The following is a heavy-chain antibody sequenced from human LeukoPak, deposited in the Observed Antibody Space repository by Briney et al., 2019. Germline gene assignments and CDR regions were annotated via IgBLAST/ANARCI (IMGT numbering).Heavy chain of an antibody. CDR2: ISYDGSNK. Sequence: PGRSLRLSCAASGFTFSSYGMHWVRQAPGKGLEWVAVISYDGSNKYYADSVKGRFTISRDNSNNTLYLQMNSLRAEDTAVYYCAGGLARMDVWGKGTTVTISS. CDR1: GFTFSSYG. J-gene: IGHJ6*03. V-gene: IGHV3-30*03. CDR3: AGGLARMDV.